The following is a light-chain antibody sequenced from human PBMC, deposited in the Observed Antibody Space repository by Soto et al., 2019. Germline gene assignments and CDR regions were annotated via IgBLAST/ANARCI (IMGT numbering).Light chain of an antibody. Sequence: EIVLTQSPGTLSVSPGERATLSCRASQTVRTNYLAWFQHKPGQAPRLLIYGASSRATGIPDRFSGSGSGTDFTLTINSLEPEDFAVYFCQQYSDSPLTFGGGTKVEIK. CDR3: QQYSDSPLT. CDR2: GAS. J-gene: IGKJ4*01. V-gene: IGKV3-20*01. CDR1: QTVRTNY.